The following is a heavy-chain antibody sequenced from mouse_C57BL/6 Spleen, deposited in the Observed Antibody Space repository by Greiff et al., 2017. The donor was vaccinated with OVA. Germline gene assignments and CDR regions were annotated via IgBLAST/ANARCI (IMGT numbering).Heavy chain of an antibody. Sequence: EVQGVESGGGLVKPGGSLKLSCAASGFTFSSYAMSWVRQTPEKRLEWVATISDGGSYTYYPDNVKGRFTISRDNAKNNLYLQMSHLKSEDTAMYYCARDRDYYGSLLDYWGQGTTLTVSS. CDR3: ARDRDYYGSLLDY. J-gene: IGHJ2*01. V-gene: IGHV5-4*01. CDR2: ISDGGSYT. D-gene: IGHD1-1*01. CDR1: GFTFSSYA.